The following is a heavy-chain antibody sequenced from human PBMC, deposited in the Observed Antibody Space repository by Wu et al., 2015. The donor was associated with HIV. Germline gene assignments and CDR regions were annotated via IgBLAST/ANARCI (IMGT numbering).Heavy chain of an antibody. CDR1: GGTFSSYA. CDR3: ARTPSISYFLHYVDY. Sequence: QLVQSGAEVKKPGSSVKVSCKVSGGTFSSYAINWVRQAPGQGLEWMGRIISVFGTTNYAQKFQGRVTITADQSTSTAYMELSSLRSGDTAIYYCARTPSISYFLHYVDYWGQGTLVTVSS. J-gene: IGHJ4*02. CDR2: IISVFGTT. D-gene: IGHD2-2*01. V-gene: IGHV1-69*13.